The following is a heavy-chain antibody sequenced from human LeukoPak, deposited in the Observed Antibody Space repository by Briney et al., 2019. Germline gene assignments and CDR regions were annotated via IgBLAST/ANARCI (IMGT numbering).Heavy chain of an antibody. D-gene: IGHD3-16*01. CDR3: VKDERDAYYEF. CDR2: INEDETAK. CDR1: GFTFGDYA. V-gene: IGHV3-7*03. Sequence: GGSLRLSCTVSGFTFGDYAMSWIRQAPGKGLEWVANINEDETAKYYVGSVKGRFTISRDNAKNSLYLQMNSLRAEDTAIYYCVKDERDAYYEFWGQGTLVTVSS. J-gene: IGHJ4*02.